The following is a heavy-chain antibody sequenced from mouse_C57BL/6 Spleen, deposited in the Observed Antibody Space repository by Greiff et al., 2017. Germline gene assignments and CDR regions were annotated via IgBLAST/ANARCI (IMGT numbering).Heavy chain of an antibody. Sequence: QVHVKQSGAELVKPGASVKISCKASGYAFSSYWMYWVKQRPGQGLEWIGQIYPGDGDTYYTGKFKGKVPLTADTSSSTDYKQLSSLTSEGSAVYFCARSEWLRQDWYWDVGGTGTTVTVSA. CDR1: GYAFSSYW. J-gene: IGHJ1*03. V-gene: IGHV1-80*01. D-gene: IGHD2-2*01. CDR2: IYPGDGDT. CDR3: ARSEWLRQDWYWDV.